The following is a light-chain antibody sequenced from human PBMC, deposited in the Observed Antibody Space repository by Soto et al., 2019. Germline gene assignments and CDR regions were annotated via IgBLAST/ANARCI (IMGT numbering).Light chain of an antibody. CDR1: SSDVGGYNF. V-gene: IGLV2-8*01. Sequence: QSVLTQPPSASGSPGQSVTISCTGTSSDVGGYNFVSWYQQHPGKAPKLIISEVNKRPSGVPDRFSGSKSGNTASLTVSGLQAEDEADCYCSSYAGSNTLVFGGGTKLTVL. CDR3: SSYAGSNTLV. CDR2: EVN. J-gene: IGLJ2*01.